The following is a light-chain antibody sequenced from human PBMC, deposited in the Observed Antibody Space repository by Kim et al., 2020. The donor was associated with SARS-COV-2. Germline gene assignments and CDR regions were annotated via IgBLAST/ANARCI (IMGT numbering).Light chain of an antibody. CDR1: QSLVHTNGVTY. J-gene: IGKJ2*01. V-gene: IGKV2-30*02. CDR2: RAS. CDR3: MQGVHWPYS. Sequence: VVLTQSPLSLSVNLGQLVSISCTSSQSLVHTNGVTYQSWIHLRPGQPARRLFRASERDPGVRYRFRATTAGTTFTLTISPVEAEDIGVFYCMQGVHWPYSFGQGTRLEI.